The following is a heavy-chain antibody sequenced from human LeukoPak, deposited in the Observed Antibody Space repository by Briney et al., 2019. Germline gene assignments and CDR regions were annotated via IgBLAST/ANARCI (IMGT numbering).Heavy chain of an antibody. Sequence: ASVKVSCKASRGTFSSYAISWVRQAPGQGLEWMGGIIPIFGTANYAQKFQGRVTITADESTSTAYMELSSLRSEDTAVYYCARVISYDSSGYYSHFDYWGKGTLVTVS. V-gene: IGHV1-69*13. D-gene: IGHD3-22*01. J-gene: IGHJ4*02. CDR3: ARVISYDSSGYYSHFDY. CDR1: RGTFSSYA. CDR2: IIPIFGTA.